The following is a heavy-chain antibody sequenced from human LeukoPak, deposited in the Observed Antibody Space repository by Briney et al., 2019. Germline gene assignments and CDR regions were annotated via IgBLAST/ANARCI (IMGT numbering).Heavy chain of an antibody. V-gene: IGHV1-18*01. D-gene: IGHD3-22*01. CDR3: ARKYDTSGYYPNDAFDI. Sequence: ASVKVSCKASGYTFTNYPMNWVRQAPGQGLEWMGWFSAYNGKTNYALKLQGRVIMTTDTSTSTAYMELRSLRSDDTAVYYCARKYDTSGYYPNDAFDIWGQGTMVTVSS. CDR2: FSAYNGKT. J-gene: IGHJ3*02. CDR1: GYTFTNYP.